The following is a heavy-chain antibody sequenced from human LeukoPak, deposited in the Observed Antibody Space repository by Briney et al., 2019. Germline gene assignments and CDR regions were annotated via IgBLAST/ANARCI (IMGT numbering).Heavy chain of an antibody. J-gene: IGHJ5*02. CDR2: IGAYNGNT. D-gene: IGHD3-10*01. V-gene: IGHV1-18*01. CDR1: GYTFTSYG. Sequence: GASVKVSCKASGYTFTSYGISWVRQAPGQGLEWMGWIGAYNGNTNYAQKLQGRVTMTRDTSISTAYMELSRLRSDDTAVYYCARLIEGYYYGSGKFGPWGQGTLVTVSS. CDR3: ARLIEGYYYGSGKFGP.